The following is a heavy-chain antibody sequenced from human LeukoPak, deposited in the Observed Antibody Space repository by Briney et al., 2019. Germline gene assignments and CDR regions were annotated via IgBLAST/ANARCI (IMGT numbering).Heavy chain of an antibody. CDR1: GGSISSSSYY. CDR3: ARHPQAAKEYYDLWSGYYTGFDY. D-gene: IGHD3-3*01. J-gene: IGHJ4*02. Sequence: SETLSLTCTVSGGSISSSSYYWGWIRQPPGKGLEWIGSIYYSGSTYYDPSLKSRVTISVDTSKNQFSLKLSSVTAADTAVYYCARHPQAAKEYYDLWSGYYTGFDYWGQGTLVTVSS. CDR2: IYYSGST. V-gene: IGHV4-39*01.